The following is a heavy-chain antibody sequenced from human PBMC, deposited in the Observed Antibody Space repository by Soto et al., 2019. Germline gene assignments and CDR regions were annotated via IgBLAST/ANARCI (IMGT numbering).Heavy chain of an antibody. V-gene: IGHV1-18*01. CDR2: ISAYNGNT. D-gene: IGHD6-19*01. CDR3: ARDLRLYSSGWCFDY. CDR1: GYTFTSYG. J-gene: IGHJ4*02. Sequence: QVQLVQSGAEVKKPGASVKVSCKASGYTFTSYGISWVRQAPGQGREWMGWISAYNGNTNYAQKLQGRVTMTTDTSTSTAYMELRSLRSDDTAVYYCARDLRLYSSGWCFDYWGQGTLVTVSS.